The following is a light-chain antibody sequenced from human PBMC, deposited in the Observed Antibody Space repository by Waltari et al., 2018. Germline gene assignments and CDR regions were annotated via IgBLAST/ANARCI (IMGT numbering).Light chain of an antibody. CDR1: KSVLYNSYNKNY. J-gene: IGKJ1*01. CDR3: QQFYSTPPT. CDR2: WAS. Sequence: DIVMTQSPDSLAVSLGERATIHCKSSKSVLYNSYNKNYLAWYQQKPGQPPKLLIYWASTRESGVPDRFSGSGSGTDFTLTISSLQAEDVAVYFCQQFYSTPPTFGQGTKLEIK. V-gene: IGKV4-1*01.